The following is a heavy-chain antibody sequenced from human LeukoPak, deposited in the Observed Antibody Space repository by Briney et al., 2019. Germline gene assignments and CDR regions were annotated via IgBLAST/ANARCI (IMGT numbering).Heavy chain of an antibody. CDR2: ISYSGST. CDR1: GGSISSYY. V-gene: IGHV4-59*08. CDR3: ARRRLGEFFDY. Sequence: SETLSLTCTVSGGSISSYYWNWIRQPPGKGLEWIGSISYSGSTNYNPSLKSRVSISVNTSKNQFSLKLSSVTAADTAVYYCARRRLGEFFDYWGQGTLVTVSS. J-gene: IGHJ4*02. D-gene: IGHD3-16*01.